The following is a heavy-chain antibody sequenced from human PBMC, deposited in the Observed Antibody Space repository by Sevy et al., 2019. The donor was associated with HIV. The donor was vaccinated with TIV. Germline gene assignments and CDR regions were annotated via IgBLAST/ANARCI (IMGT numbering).Heavy chain of an antibody. J-gene: IGHJ6*02. Sequence: GGSLRLSCAASGFTFSNAWMSWVRQAPGKGLEWVGRIKSKTDGGTTDYAAPVKGRITMSRADSKNTLYLQMNSLNTEDTAVYYCTTGVSGPTWKYYYYYGMDVWGQGTTVTVSS. CDR2: IKSKTDGGTT. CDR3: TTGVSGPTWKYYYYYGMDV. CDR1: GFTFSNAW. D-gene: IGHD2-15*01. V-gene: IGHV3-15*01.